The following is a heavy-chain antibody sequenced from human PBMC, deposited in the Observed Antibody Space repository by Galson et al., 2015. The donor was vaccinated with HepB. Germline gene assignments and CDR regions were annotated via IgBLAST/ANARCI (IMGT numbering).Heavy chain of an antibody. J-gene: IGHJ6*03. CDR1: GFTFSSYW. CDR3: ARDLYSSGWYQIYYYYYYMDV. V-gene: IGHV3-7*01. D-gene: IGHD6-19*01. CDR2: IKQDGSEK. Sequence: SLRLSCAASGFTFSSYWMSWVRRAPGKGLEWVANIKQDGSEKYYVDSVKGRFTISRDNAKNSLYLQMNSLRAEDTAVYYCARDLYSSGWYQIYYYYYYMDVWGKGTTVTVSS.